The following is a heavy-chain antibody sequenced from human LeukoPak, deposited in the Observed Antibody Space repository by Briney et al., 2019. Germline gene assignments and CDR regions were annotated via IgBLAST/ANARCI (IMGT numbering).Heavy chain of an antibody. CDR2: INHSGST. CDR1: GASISSGNYY. CDR3: ASPVD. V-gene: IGHV4-39*07. Sequence: PSETLSLTCTVSGASISSGNYYWSWIRQPPGKGLEWIGEINHSGSTNYSPSLKSRVTISVDTSKNQFSLKLSSVTAADTAVYYCASPVDWGQGTLVTVSS. J-gene: IGHJ1*01.